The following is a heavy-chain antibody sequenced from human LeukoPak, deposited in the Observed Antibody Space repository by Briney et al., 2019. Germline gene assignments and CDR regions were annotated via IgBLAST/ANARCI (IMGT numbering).Heavy chain of an antibody. D-gene: IGHD2-2*01. CDR1: AGSFSGYY. CDR3: ARSYCSSTSCYAVGGGWFDP. V-gene: IGHV4-34*01. Sequence: KPSETLSLTCAVYAGSFSGYYWRWIRQPPGKGLEWMGEITHGGSTNYNPSLKSRVTISVDTSKNQFSLKLGSVTAADTAVYYCARSYCSSTSCYAVGGGWFDPWGQGTLVTVSS. J-gene: IGHJ5*02. CDR2: ITHGGST.